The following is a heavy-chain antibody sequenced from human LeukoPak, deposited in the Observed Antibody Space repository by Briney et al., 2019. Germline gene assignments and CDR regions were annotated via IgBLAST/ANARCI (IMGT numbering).Heavy chain of an antibody. V-gene: IGHV4-34*01. CDR3: ASRITMVRGARPYYFDC. J-gene: IGHJ4*02. CDR2: INHSGST. D-gene: IGHD3-10*01. CDR1: GGSFSGYY. Sequence: SETLSLTCAVYGGSFSGYYWSWIRQPPGKGLEWIGEINHSGSTNYNPSLKSRVTISVDTSKNQFSLKLSSVTAADTAVYYCASRITMVRGARPYYFDCWGQGTLVTVSS.